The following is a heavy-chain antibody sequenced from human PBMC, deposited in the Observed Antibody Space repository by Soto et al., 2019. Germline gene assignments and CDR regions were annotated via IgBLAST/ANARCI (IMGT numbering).Heavy chain of an antibody. Sequence: ASVKVSCKTSGYTFAAFFIHWIRQAPGQGLEWMGWINPTSGATVSAQKFQDRVTMTRDTSISTAYMELRGLKSDDTAVYYCTRDPDYGNYWGYFFDYWGQGTPVTVSS. J-gene: IGHJ4*02. V-gene: IGHV1-2*02. CDR1: GYTFAAFF. CDR3: TRDPDYGNYWGYFFDY. CDR2: INPTSGAT. D-gene: IGHD4-17*01.